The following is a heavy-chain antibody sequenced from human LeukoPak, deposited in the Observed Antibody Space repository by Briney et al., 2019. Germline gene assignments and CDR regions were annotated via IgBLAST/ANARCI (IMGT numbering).Heavy chain of an antibody. CDR3: AHRGKYLTWFDP. J-gene: IGHJ5*02. Sequence: SGPTLVKPTQTLALTCSFSGFSRTHSAVGVGWIRMPSGQSLEWLALIYSDDDKRYNPSLKTRLSITKDTSKNQVVLTMTNVDRVDTATYCAHRGKYLTWFDPWGQGTLVIVSS. CDR2: IYSDDDK. CDR1: GFSRTHSAVG. D-gene: IGHD2/OR15-2a*01. V-gene: IGHV2-5*02.